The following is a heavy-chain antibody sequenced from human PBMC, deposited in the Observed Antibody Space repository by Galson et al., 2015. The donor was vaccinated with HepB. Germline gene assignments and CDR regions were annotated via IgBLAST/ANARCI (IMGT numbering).Heavy chain of an antibody. Sequence: SVKVSCKASGYTFTGYGISWVRQAPGQGLEWMGWISAYNGNTNYAQKFQGRVTMTTDTSTSTAYMELRSLRSDDTAVYYCARAYYVSNYDSSGSDAFDIWGQGTMVTVSS. J-gene: IGHJ3*02. CDR2: ISAYNGNT. D-gene: IGHD3-22*01. V-gene: IGHV1-18*01. CDR3: ARAYYVSNYDSSGSDAFDI. CDR1: GYTFTGYG.